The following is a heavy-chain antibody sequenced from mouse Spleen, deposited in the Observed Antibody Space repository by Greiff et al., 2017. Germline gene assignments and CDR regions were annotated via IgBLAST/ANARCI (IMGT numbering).Heavy chain of an antibody. J-gene: IGHJ4*01. CDR2: IYPGSGST. CDR1: GYTFTSYW. CDR3: AREGYGNYYAMDY. Sequence: QVQLQQPGAELVKPGASVKMSCKASGYTFTSYWITWVKQRPGQGLEWIGDIYPGSGSTNYNEKFKGKATLTADKSSSTAYMQLSSLTSEDSAVYFCAREGYGNYYAMDYWGQGTSVTVSS. D-gene: IGHD2-10*02. V-gene: IGHV1-55*01.